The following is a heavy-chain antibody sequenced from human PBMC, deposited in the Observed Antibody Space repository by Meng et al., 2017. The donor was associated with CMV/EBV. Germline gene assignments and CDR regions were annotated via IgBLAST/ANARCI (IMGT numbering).Heavy chain of an antibody. V-gene: IGHV1-69*05. Sequence: SVKVSCKASGGTFSSYAISWVRQAPGQGFEWMGGIIPIFGTANYAQKFQGRVTITTDESTSTAYMELSSLRSEDTAVYYCARDGIAARRSYYYYGMDVWGQGTTVTVSS. CDR3: ARDGIAARRSYYYYGMDV. CDR2: IIPIFGTA. CDR1: GGTFSSYA. J-gene: IGHJ6*02. D-gene: IGHD6-6*01.